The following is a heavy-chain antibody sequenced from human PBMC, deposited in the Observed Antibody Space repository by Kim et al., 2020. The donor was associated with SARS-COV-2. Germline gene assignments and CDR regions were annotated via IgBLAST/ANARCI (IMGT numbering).Heavy chain of an antibody. V-gene: IGHV3-66*04. CDR3: AGRSGSYQYYFDY. J-gene: IGHJ4*02. D-gene: IGHD1-26*01. Sequence: YEDSVKGRFTISRDNSKNTLYLQMNSLRAEDTAVYYCAGRSGSYQYYFDYWGQGTLVTVSS.